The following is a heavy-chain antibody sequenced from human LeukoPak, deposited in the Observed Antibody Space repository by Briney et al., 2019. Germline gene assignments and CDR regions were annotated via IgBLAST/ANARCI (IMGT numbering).Heavy chain of an antibody. CDR1: GGSISSYY. CDR3: ASYSNWGAVDY. Sequence: SETLSLTCTVSGGSISSYYWSWIRQSPGKGLEWIGYVYYSGSTDYNPSLKSRVTISLDTSKIHFSLKLTSVTAADTAVYYCASYSNWGAVDYWGQGTLVTVSS. V-gene: IGHV4-59*08. J-gene: IGHJ4*02. D-gene: IGHD4-11*01. CDR2: VYYSGST.